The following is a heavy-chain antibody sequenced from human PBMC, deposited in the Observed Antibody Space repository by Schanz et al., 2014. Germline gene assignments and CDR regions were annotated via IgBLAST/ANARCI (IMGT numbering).Heavy chain of an antibody. CDR1: GFSFSDYY. CDR2: INTGSNYI. Sequence: QVHLLESGGGLVEPGGSLRLSCAASGFSFSDYYMSWIRQAPGKGLEWISFINTGSNYINYADSVKGRFTISRDNTKNSLFLKMNSLQTEDTAVYYCTADLWFGAVWGVWWGQGTLVTVSS. CDR3: TADLWFGAVWGVW. D-gene: IGHD3-10*01. V-gene: IGHV3-11*03. J-gene: IGHJ4*02.